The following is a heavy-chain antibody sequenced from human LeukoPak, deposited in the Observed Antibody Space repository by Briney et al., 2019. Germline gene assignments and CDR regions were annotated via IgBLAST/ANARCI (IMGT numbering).Heavy chain of an antibody. J-gene: IGHJ4*02. CDR1: GAFISSRSYY. Sequence: EASETLSLTCSVSGAFISSRSYYWDWIRQPPGKGLDWIGSIYFSGSTYYNPSLNSRVTISVDKSKNQFSLSLISVTAADTAVYYCARREEYGSGTVHFDYWGQGTLVTVSS. D-gene: IGHD3-10*01. V-gene: IGHV4-39*07. CDR2: IYFSGST. CDR3: ARREEYGSGTVHFDY.